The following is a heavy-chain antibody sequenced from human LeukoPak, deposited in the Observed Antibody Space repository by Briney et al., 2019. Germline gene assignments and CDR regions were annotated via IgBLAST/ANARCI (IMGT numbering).Heavy chain of an antibody. Sequence: GVSLTLSCAASGLTVSSNYMNWVRQAPGKGLEGVSVFYSTDYIYYTDSVKRRFTISRDNSKNTLYLQMNSLRAEDTAVYYCARGDGYNYFDYWGQGTLVTVSS. J-gene: IGHJ4*02. CDR2: FYSTDYI. D-gene: IGHD5-24*01. CDR1: GLTVSSNY. CDR3: ARGDGYNYFDY. V-gene: IGHV3-53*01.